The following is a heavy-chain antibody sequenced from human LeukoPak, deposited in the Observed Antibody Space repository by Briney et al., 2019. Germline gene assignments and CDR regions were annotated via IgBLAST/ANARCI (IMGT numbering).Heavy chain of an antibody. J-gene: IGHJ6*02. Sequence: PGGSLRLSCAASGFTFSSYSMNWVRQAPGKGLEWVSSISSSSSYIYYADSVKGRFTISRDNAKNSLYLQMNSLRAEDTAVYYCARVDPRRYGMDVWGQGATVTVSS. CDR2: ISSSSSYI. CDR1: GFTFSSYS. CDR3: ARVDPRRYGMDV. V-gene: IGHV3-21*01.